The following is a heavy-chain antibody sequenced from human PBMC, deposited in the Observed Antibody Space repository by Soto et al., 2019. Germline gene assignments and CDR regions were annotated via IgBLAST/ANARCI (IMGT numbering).Heavy chain of an antibody. CDR1: GFTFSSYG. CDR3: AKARGYFQVDY. CDR2: ISYDGSNK. D-gene: IGHD2-15*01. Sequence: GGSLRLSCAASGFTFSSYGMHWVRQAPGKGLEWVAVISYDGSNKYYADSVKGRFTIYRDNSKNTLYLQMNSLRAEDTAVYYCAKARGYFQVDYWGQGTLVTVSS. J-gene: IGHJ4*02. V-gene: IGHV3-30*18.